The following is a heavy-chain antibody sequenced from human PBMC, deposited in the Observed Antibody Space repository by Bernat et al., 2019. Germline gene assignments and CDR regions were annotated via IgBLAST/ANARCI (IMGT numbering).Heavy chain of an antibody. J-gene: IGHJ6*03. V-gene: IGHV3-33*01. Sequence: QVQLVESGGGVVQPGRSLRLSCAASGFTFSSYGMHWVRQAPGKGLEWVAVIWYDGSNKYYADSATRRFTISRDNSKNTLYLQRNSLRAEDTAVYYCARGGEDYGDYVGYYYYYMDVWGKGTTVTVSS. CDR3: ARGGEDYGDYVGYYYYYMDV. CDR2: IWYDGSNK. CDR1: GFTFSSYG. D-gene: IGHD4-17*01.